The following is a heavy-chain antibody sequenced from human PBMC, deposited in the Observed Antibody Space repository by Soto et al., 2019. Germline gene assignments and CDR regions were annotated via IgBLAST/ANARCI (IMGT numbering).Heavy chain of an antibody. V-gene: IGHV3-33*01. CDR3: ARDCLHGSGSSNTPPDY. CDR1: QFTFVNYG. J-gene: IGHJ4*02. D-gene: IGHD3-10*01. Sequence: GGSLRLSCEASQFTFVNYGMHWVRQPPGKGLEWVAATWYDGSHEDYVDSVKGRFTVSRDNSKNTLYLQMNSLRPEDTAIYYCARDCLHGSGSSNTPPDYWGRGTLVTVSS. CDR2: TWYDGSHE.